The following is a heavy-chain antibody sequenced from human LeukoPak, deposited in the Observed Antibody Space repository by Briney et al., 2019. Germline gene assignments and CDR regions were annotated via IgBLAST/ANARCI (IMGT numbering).Heavy chain of an antibody. Sequence: ASVKVSCKASGYTFTGYYMHWVRQAPGQGLEWMGWINPNSGGTNYAQKFQGWVTMTRDTSISTAYMELSGLRSEDTAVYYCARVGITIIVGDYSKFDYWGQGTLVTVSS. CDR1: GYTFTGYY. CDR2: INPNSGGT. V-gene: IGHV1-2*04. D-gene: IGHD3-22*01. J-gene: IGHJ4*02. CDR3: ARVGITIIVGDYSKFDY.